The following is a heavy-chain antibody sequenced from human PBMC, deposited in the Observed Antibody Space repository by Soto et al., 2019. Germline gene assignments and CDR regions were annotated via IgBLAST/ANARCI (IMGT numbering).Heavy chain of an antibody. D-gene: IGHD4-17*01. CDR2: ILDDGSDK. V-gene: IGHV3-33*01. CDR1: GFSFSSYG. J-gene: IGHJ4*02. Sequence: QVQVVESGGGVVQPGRSLRLSCAASGFSFSSYGMHWVRQAPGKGLEWVAVILDDGSDKDYTDAVKGRFTISRDNSKNTLYLEMNSLRAEDTAVYYCARDDDYGDNGLDYWGQGTLVTVSS. CDR3: ARDDDYGDNGLDY.